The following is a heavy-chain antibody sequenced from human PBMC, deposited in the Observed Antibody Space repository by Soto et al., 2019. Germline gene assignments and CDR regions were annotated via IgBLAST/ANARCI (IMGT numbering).Heavy chain of an antibody. J-gene: IGHJ4*02. V-gene: IGHV3-9*01. CDR3: ARSFSDSYYDLDF. CDR2: ISWNSASM. D-gene: IGHD1-26*01. CDR1: GFTFDDYA. Sequence: LRLSCAASGFTFDDYAMHWVRQAPGKGLEWVSGISWNSASMDYADSVKDRFSISRDNAENSLYLQMNILKIEDTAFYYCARSFSDSYYDLDFWGQGTLVTVSS.